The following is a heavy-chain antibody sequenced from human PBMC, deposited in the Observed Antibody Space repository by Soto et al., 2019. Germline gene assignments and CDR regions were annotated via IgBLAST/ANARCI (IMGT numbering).Heavy chain of an antibody. CDR2: ISVYNGNT. CDR3: ARDGRNGGYFDY. Sequence: ASVKVSCKASGYTFNSYGISWVRQAPGQGLEWMGWISVYNGNTNYAQKVQGRVTMTTDTSTSTAYMELRSLRSADTAVYYCARDGRNGGYFDYWGQGTVVTVSS. D-gene: IGHD2-8*01. J-gene: IGHJ4*02. V-gene: IGHV1-18*01. CDR1: GYTFNSYG.